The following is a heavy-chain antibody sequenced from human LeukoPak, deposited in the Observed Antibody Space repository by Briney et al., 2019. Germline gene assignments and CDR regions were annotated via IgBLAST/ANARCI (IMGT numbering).Heavy chain of an antibody. V-gene: IGHV3-49*03. CDR1: GFTFADFT. Sequence: GGSLRLSCTASGFTFADFTVSWFRQSPGQGLEWVGFIRSNVYGGTTEHAASVEARFTISRDDSNSITYLQMNSLKTEDTAVYYCTRGSGRYVMVDWWGQGTLVTVSS. J-gene: IGHJ4*02. CDR2: IRSNVYGGTT. D-gene: IGHD6-19*01. CDR3: TRGSGRYVMVDW.